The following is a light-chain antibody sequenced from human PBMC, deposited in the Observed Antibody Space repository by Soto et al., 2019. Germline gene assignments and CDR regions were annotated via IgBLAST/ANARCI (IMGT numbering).Light chain of an antibody. Sequence: EIVLTQSPGTLSLSPGERATLNCRASQSVRSSYLAWYQQQPGQAPRLLIHGASRRATGIPDRFSGSGSGTGFTLTINRLEPEDFAVYFCQQYGDMWTFGQGTKVEIK. CDR1: QSVRSSY. J-gene: IGKJ1*01. CDR3: QQYGDMWT. V-gene: IGKV3-20*01. CDR2: GAS.